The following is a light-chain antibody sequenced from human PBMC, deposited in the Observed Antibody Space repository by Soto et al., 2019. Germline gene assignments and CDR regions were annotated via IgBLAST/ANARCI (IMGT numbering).Light chain of an antibody. Sequence: QSALTQPASVSGSPGQSITISCTGSSSDVGLYNYVSWYQQHPGKAPKLMTYDVNDRPSGVSDRFSGSKSGNTASLTISGLQADDEADYFCSSYTSDTTHVVFGGGTKLTVL. V-gene: IGLV2-14*03. CDR3: SSYTSDTTHVV. J-gene: IGLJ2*01. CDR1: SSDVGLYNY. CDR2: DVN.